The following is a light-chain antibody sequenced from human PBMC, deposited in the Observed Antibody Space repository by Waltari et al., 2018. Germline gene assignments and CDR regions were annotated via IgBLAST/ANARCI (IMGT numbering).Light chain of an antibody. CDR3: GSYTTRATHV. J-gene: IGLJ1*01. Sequence: QSALTQPASVSGSPGQSITISCTGTSSDVGGYNYVSWYQQHPATTPKLIIFDVNRRPSGVSHRFPGSKSGNTASLTIAGLQAEDEADYYCGSYTTRATHVFGIGTKVTVL. V-gene: IGLV2-14*03. CDR1: SSDVGGYNY. CDR2: DVN.